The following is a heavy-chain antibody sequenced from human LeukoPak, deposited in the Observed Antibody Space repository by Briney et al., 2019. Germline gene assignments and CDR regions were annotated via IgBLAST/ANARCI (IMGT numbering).Heavy chain of an antibody. J-gene: IGHJ4*02. V-gene: IGHV3-23*01. CDR3: AKGGYGGNSGPARAPKYYFDY. CDR2: ISGSGGST. D-gene: IGHD4-23*01. Sequence: PGGSLRLSCAASGFTFSSYAMSWVRQAPRKGLEWVSAISGSGGSTYYADSVKGRFTISRDNSKNTLYLQMNSLRAEDTAVYYCAKGGYGGNSGPARAPKYYFDYWGQGTPVTVSS. CDR1: GFTFSSYA.